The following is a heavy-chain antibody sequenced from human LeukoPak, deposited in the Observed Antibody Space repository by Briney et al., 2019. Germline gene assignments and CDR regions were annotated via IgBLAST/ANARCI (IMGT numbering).Heavy chain of an antibody. J-gene: IGHJ6*02. CDR3: AREAPLGYYYYGMDV. CDR1: GGSISSYY. CDR2: IYYSGST. V-gene: IGHV4-59*01. Sequence: SETLSLTCTVSGGSISSYYWSWIRQPPGKGLEWIGYIYYSGSTNYNPSLKSRVTISVDASKNQFSLKLSSVTAADTAVYYCAREAPLGYYYYGMDVWGQGTTVTVSS.